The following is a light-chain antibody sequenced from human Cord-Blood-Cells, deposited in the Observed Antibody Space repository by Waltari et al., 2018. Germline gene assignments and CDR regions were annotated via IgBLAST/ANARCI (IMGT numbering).Light chain of an antibody. CDR2: KAS. CDR3: QQYNSYSWT. J-gene: IGKJ1*01. CDR1: QRISSW. V-gene: IGKV1-5*03. Sequence: DIQLTQSPSTLSASVGERVTITCRACQRISSWLAWYQQKPGKAPKLLIYKASSLESGVRSRFSGSGSGTELTLTVSSLQPDDFATYYCQQYNSYSWTFGQGTKVEIK.